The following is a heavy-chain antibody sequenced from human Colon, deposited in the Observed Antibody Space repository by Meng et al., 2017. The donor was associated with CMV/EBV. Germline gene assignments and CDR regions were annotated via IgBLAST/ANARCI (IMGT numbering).Heavy chain of an antibody. D-gene: IGHD2-2*01. Sequence: YASSGVREAPGQGLEWRGGIIPILGIAYYAQKFQGRVTSTADKSTSTAYMHLSSLRSEATAVYYSARVSYTFDIVVGPADNGNWYFDLWGRGTLVTVSS. V-gene: IGHV1-69*10. CDR2: IIPILGIA. CDR1: YA. CDR3: ARVSYTFDIVVGPADNGNWYFDL. J-gene: IGHJ2*01.